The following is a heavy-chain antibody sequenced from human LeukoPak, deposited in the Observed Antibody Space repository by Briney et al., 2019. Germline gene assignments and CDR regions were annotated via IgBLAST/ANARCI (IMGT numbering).Heavy chain of an antibody. Sequence: GGSLRVSCAASGFTFSNYWMTWVRQAPGNGLEWVANVNQDGSERYYVNSVRGRFTISRDNAKNSLDLQMNSLRAEDTALYFCAKANAMDVWGQGTTVTVSS. J-gene: IGHJ6*02. CDR1: GFTFSNYW. V-gene: IGHV3-7*04. CDR3: AKANAMDV. CDR2: VNQDGSER.